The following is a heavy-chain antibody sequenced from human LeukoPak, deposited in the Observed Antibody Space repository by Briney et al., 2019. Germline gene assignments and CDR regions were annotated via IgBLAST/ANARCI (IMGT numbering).Heavy chain of an antibody. CDR1: GFPFSSYA. D-gene: IGHD5-12*01. Sequence: GGSLRLSCAASGFPFSSYAMSWVRQAPGKGLEWVSTITGGGGSTYYADSVKGRFTISRDNSKDTFYLQMNSLRVEDTAVYYCATARIADTIYPKEVNFDYWGQGTLVTVSS. CDR3: ATARIADTIYPKEVNFDY. V-gene: IGHV3-23*01. J-gene: IGHJ4*02. CDR2: ITGGGGST.